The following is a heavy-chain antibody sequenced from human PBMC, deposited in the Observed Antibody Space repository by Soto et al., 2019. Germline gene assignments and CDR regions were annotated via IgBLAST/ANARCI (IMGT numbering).Heavy chain of an antibody. CDR2: IYYTGTT. CDR3: AIASIKRCVDRSCAAWFDP. CDR1: GGSISDANYN. V-gene: IGHV4-31*03. Sequence: SEPFSLACTFSGGSISDANYNWSWIHHHRGKGLEWIGYIYYTGTTYYSPSLESRVAISVDTSHNQFSLKLGAVTAADTAVYCCAIASIKRCVDRSCAAWFDPWGHGTLVTFS. D-gene: IGHD1-26*01. J-gene: IGHJ5*02.